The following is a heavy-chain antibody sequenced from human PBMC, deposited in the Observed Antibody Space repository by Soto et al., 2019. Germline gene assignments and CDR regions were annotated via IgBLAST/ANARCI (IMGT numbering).Heavy chain of an antibody. V-gene: IGHV4-59*01. D-gene: IGHD2-2*02. Sequence: PSETLSLTCTVSGGSISRYYWSWIRQPPGKGLEWIGYIHYSGSTNYNPSLKSRVTISVDTSTNQLSLKLSSVTAADTAVYYCERDGVHCTTLNCYIAHMAVWGPGTTVTVSS. CDR2: IHYSGST. CDR3: ERDGVHCTTLNCYIAHMAV. J-gene: IGHJ6*02. CDR1: GGSISRYY.